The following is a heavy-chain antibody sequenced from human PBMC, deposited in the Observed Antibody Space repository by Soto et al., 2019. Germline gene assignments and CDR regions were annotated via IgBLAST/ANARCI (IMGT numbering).Heavy chain of an antibody. J-gene: IGHJ5*02. V-gene: IGHV4-30-2*01. D-gene: IGHD6-6*01. Sequence: NPSETLSLTCAVSGGSISSGGYSWSWIRQPPGKGLEWIGYIYHSGSTYYNPSLKSRVTISVDRSKNQFSLKLSSVTAADTAVYYCARVSSSSGGNRFDPWGQGTLVTVSS. CDR1: GGSISSGGYS. CDR3: ARVSSSSGGNRFDP. CDR2: IYHSGST.